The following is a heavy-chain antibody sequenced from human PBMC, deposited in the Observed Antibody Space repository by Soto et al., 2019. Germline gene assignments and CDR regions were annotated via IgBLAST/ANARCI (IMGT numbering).Heavy chain of an antibody. D-gene: IGHD6-19*01. CDR1: GFTFSDYY. J-gene: IGHJ4*02. Sequence: QVQLVESGGGLVKPGGSLRLSCAASGFTFSDYYMTWIRQAPGKGLEWVSYISSSGSIIYYADSVKGRFTISRDNAKNSLFLQMNSLRAEETAVYYCARDRVAAYYFDYWGRGTLVTVSS. V-gene: IGHV3-11*01. CDR3: ARDRVAAYYFDY. CDR2: ISSSGSII.